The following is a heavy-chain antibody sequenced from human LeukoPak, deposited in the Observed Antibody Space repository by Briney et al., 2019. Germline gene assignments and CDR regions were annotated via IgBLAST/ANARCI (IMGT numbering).Heavy chain of an antibody. V-gene: IGHV3-43*02. Sequence: GGSLRLSCAASGFXFNDYPMHWVRQAPGKGLEWVSFISGDGSVTYYADSVKGRFTISRDNSKNSLYLQMNSLRVEDSTLYYCATGSQPGTTFDYWGQGTLVTASS. CDR1: GFXFNDYP. CDR3: ATGSQPGTTFDY. D-gene: IGHD1-26*01. J-gene: IGHJ4*02. CDR2: ISGDGSVT.